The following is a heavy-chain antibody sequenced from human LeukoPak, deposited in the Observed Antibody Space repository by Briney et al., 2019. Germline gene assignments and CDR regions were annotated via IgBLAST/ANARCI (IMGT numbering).Heavy chain of an antibody. V-gene: IGHV1-8*01. CDR3: ARGGTLVRGVAILYGMDV. Sequence: GASVMVSCRASGYSITSYDINWVRQAAGQGLEWLGWMNSNSGNTGYARKFQGRVTLTRDTSINTSYMEVNSLTSEDTAVYYCARGGTLVRGVAILYGMDVWGQGTTVTVSS. D-gene: IGHD3-10*01. CDR1: GYSITSYD. J-gene: IGHJ6*02. CDR2: MNSNSGNT.